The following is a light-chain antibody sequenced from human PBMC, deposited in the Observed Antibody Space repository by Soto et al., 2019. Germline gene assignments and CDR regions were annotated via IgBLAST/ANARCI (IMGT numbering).Light chain of an antibody. J-gene: IGKJ4*01. Sequence: IVMTQSPATMSVCTGETATLSCRALQSVSYNLAWYQQNPGQVPSLLIYGAFTMATGIPARFSGSGSGTECTLTISSLQSEDFALCYCQQYKNWPPLTFGGGTKVQIK. CDR3: QQYKNWPPLT. V-gene: IGKV3-15*01. CDR1: QSVSYN. CDR2: GAF.